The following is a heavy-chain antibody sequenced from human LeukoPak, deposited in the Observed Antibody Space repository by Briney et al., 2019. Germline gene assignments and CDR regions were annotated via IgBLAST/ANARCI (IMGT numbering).Heavy chain of an antibody. D-gene: IGHD4-17*01. J-gene: IGHJ6*02. V-gene: IGHV1-46*01. Sequence: ASVKVSCKASGYTFTSYYMHWVRQAPGQGLEWMGIINPGGGSTSYAQKFQGRVTMTRDTSTSTVYMELSSLRSEDTAVYYCARDMTTVTTKDYYYYGMDVWGQGTTVTVSS. CDR1: GYTFTSYY. CDR2: INPGGGST. CDR3: ARDMTTVTTKDYYYYGMDV.